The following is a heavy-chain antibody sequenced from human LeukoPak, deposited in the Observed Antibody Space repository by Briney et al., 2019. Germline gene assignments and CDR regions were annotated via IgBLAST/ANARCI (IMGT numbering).Heavy chain of an antibody. D-gene: IGHD6-19*01. V-gene: IGHV3-7*03. CDR3: ARDSEQWLAGHFDY. J-gene: IGHJ4*02. CDR2: IKQDGSEK. CDR1: GFTFNSYW. Sequence: GGSLRLSCAASGFTFNSYWMSWVRQAPGKGLEWVANIKQDGSEKYYVDSVKGRFTISRDNAKNSLYLQMNSLRAEDTAVYYCARDSEQWLAGHFDYWGQGTLVTVSS.